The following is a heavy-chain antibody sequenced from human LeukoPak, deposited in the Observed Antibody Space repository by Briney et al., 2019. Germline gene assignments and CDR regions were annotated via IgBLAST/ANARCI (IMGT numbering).Heavy chain of an antibody. Sequence: GGSLRLSCAVSGFTFSNYAMSWVRQAPGKGLKWVSGISASGGITSYVDSVKGRFTTSRDNSKNTLDLQMNSPRVEDTAVYYCAKDVSYASGAYQGYFDYWGQGTLVTVSS. CDR3: AKDVSYASGAYQGYFDY. V-gene: IGHV3-23*01. D-gene: IGHD3-10*01. CDR2: ISASGGIT. CDR1: GFTFSNYA. J-gene: IGHJ4*02.